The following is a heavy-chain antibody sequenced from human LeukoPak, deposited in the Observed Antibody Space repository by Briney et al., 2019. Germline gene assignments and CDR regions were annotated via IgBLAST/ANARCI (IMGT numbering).Heavy chain of an antibody. V-gene: IGHV4-39*07. CDR3: ARLVVPAAARGAFDI. CDR2: IYYSGST. Sequence: SETLSLTCTVSGGSISSSSYYWGWIRQPPGKGLEWIGSIYYSGSTYYNPSLKSRVTISVDTSKNQFSLKLSSVTAADTAVYYFARLVVPAAARGAFDIWGQGTMVTVSS. D-gene: IGHD2-2*01. J-gene: IGHJ3*02. CDR1: GGSISSSSYY.